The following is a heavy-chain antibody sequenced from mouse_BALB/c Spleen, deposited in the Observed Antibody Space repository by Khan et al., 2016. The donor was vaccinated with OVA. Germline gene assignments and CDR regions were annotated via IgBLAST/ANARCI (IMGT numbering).Heavy chain of an antibody. Sequence: QVQLKQSGPGLVAPSQRLSIIFTVSGFSLSRYNIHWVRQPPGKGLEWLGMIWGGGGTDYNSTLKSRLSITKDNSKSQCFLKMNSLQTDDTAMYYCGRAYYRYDGYYAMDYWGHGTSVNVTS. CDR1: GFSLSRYN. J-gene: IGHJ4*01. V-gene: IGHV2-6-4*01. D-gene: IGHD2-14*01. CDR2: IWGGGGT. CDR3: GRAYYRYDGYYAMDY.